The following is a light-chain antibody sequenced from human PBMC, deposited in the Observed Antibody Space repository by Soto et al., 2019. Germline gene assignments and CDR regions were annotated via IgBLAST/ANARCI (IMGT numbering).Light chain of an antibody. Sequence: AIQMTQSPSSLSASVGDRVTITCRASQGIKNDLGWYQQKPGKAPKLLIYAASSLQSGVPSRFSGSGSGTDFTLTITSLQPEDFATYYCLQDYDYPLTFGPGTKVDLK. V-gene: IGKV1-6*01. CDR2: AAS. CDR1: QGIKND. J-gene: IGKJ3*01. CDR3: LQDYDYPLT.